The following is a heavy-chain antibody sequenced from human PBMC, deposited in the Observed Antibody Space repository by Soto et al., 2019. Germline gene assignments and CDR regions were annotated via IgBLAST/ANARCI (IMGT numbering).Heavy chain of an antibody. Sequence: SETLSLTCAVSGGSISSGGYSWSWNRQPPGKGLEWIGYIYHSGSTYYNPSLKSRVTISVDTSKNQFSLNLSSVTAADTAVYYFARGWFGELLQLAYWGQGTLVTVSS. D-gene: IGHD3-10*01. V-gene: IGHV4-30-2*01. CDR3: ARGWFGELLQLAY. J-gene: IGHJ4*02. CDR2: IYHSGST. CDR1: GGSISSGGYS.